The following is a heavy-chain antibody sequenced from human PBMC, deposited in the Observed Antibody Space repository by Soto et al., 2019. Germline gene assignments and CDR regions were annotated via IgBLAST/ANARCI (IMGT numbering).Heavy chain of an antibody. CDR3: ARGGGRARGEAAGSY. CDR1: GYTFTSYD. CDR2: MNPNRGNT. J-gene: IGHJ4*02. D-gene: IGHD6-13*01. Sequence: QVQLVQSGAEVKKPGASVKVSCKASGYTFTSYDINWVRQATGQGLEWMGWMNPNRGNTGYAQKFQGRVTMPRNNSISTAYLELSSLRSGDTAVYYCARGGGRARGEAAGSYWGQGTLVTVSS. V-gene: IGHV1-8*01.